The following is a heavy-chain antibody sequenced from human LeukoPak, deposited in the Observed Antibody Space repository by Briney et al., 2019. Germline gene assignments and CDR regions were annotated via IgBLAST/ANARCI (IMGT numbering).Heavy chain of an antibody. V-gene: IGHV3-21*01. CDR3: ARDRRIPYGMDV. CDR2: ISSSSSYI. Sequence: PGGPLRLSCAASGFTFSSYSMNWVRQAPGKGLEWVSSISSSSSYIYYADSVKGRFTISRDNAKNSLYLQMNSLRAEDTAVYYCARDRRIPYGMDVWGQGTTVTVSS. J-gene: IGHJ6*02. D-gene: IGHD2-2*02. CDR1: GFTFSSYS.